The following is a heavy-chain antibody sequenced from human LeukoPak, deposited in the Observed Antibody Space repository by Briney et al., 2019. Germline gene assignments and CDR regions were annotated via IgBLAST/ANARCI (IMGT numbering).Heavy chain of an antibody. CDR1: GGSISSGGYY. Sequence: PSETLSLTCTVSGGSISSGGYYWSWIRQHPGKGLEWIGEIYHSGSTNYNPSLKSRVTISVDKSKNQFSLKLSSVTAADTAVYYCAKDNDRTYYYGSGSYYNLYYFDYWGQGTLVTVSS. D-gene: IGHD3-10*01. V-gene: IGHV4-39*07. CDR2: IYHSGST. CDR3: AKDNDRTYYYGSGSYYNLYYFDY. J-gene: IGHJ4*02.